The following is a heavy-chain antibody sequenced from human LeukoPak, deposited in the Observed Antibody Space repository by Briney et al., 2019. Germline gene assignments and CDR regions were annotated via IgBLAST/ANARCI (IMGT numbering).Heavy chain of an antibody. CDR1: GGTFSSYA. D-gene: IGHD3-10*01. CDR2: IIPIFGTA. CDR3: ASYYYGSGSPYGMDV. J-gene: IGHJ6*04. V-gene: IGHV1-69*01. Sequence: GSSVKVSCKASGGTFSSYAISWVRQAPGQGLEWMGGIIPIFGTANYAQKFQGRVTITADESTSTAYMELSSLRSEDTAVYYCASYYYGSGSPYGMDVCGKGTTVTVSS.